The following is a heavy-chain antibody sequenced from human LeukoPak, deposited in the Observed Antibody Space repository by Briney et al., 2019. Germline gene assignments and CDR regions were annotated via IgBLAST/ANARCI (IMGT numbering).Heavy chain of an antibody. Sequence: SETLSLTCTVSGGSISSYYWSWIRQPPGKGLEWIGYIYYSGSTNYNPSLKSRVTISVDTSKNQFSLKLSSVTAADTAVYYCARQSEADPYYFDYWGQGTLVTVSS. CDR2: IYYSGST. J-gene: IGHJ4*02. CDR3: ARQSEADPYYFDY. CDR1: GGSISSYY. V-gene: IGHV4-59*08. D-gene: IGHD6-13*01.